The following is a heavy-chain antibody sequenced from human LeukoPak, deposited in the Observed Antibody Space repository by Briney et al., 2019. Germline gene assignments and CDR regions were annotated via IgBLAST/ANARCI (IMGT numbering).Heavy chain of an antibody. V-gene: IGHV3-9*03. CDR1: GFTFDNYA. J-gene: IGHJ3*02. D-gene: IGHD2-8*02. CDR2: ISWNTGGI. Sequence: PGRSLRLSCAASGFTFDNYAMHWVRHAPGKGLEWGSGISWNTGGIAYADSVKGRFTISRDNAKNSLYLQMNSLRAEDMALYYCAKDEFVASAFTGAFDIWGQGTMVTVSS. CDR3: AKDEFVASAFTGAFDI.